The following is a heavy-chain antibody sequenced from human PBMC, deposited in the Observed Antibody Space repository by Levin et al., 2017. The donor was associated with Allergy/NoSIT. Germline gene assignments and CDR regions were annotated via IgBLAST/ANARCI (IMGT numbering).Heavy chain of an antibody. CDR3: ARGTNCSSTSCYQSEGKRGPFDY. CDR2: INHSGST. Sequence: RASETLSLTCAVYGGSFSGYYWSWIRQPPGKGLEWIGEINHSGSTNYNPSLKSRVTISVDTSKNQFSLKLSSVTAADTAVYYCARGTNCSSTSCYQSEGKRGPFDYWGQGTLVTVSS. D-gene: IGHD2-2*01. V-gene: IGHV4-34*01. J-gene: IGHJ4*02. CDR1: GGSFSGYY.